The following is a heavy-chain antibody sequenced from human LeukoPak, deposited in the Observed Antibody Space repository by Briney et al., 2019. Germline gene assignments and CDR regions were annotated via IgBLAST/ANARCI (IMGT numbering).Heavy chain of an antibody. CDR3: ARHLPPINHWFDP. CDR1: GGSISSSSYY. CDR2: IYYSGST. Sequence: SETLSLTCTVSGGSISSSSYYWGWIRQPPGKGLEWIGSIYYSGSTYYNPSLKSRVTISVDTSKNQFSLKLSPVTAADTAVYYCARHLPPINHWFDPWGQGTLVSVSS. J-gene: IGHJ5*02. V-gene: IGHV4-39*01. D-gene: IGHD5/OR15-5a*01.